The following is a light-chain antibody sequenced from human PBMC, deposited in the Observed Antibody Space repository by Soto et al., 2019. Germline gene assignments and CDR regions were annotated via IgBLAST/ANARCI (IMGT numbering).Light chain of an antibody. CDR1: QSVSSNY. CDR2: GAS. V-gene: IGKV3-20*01. J-gene: IGKJ2*01. Sequence: EIVLTQSPGTLSLSPGERATLSCRASQSVSSNYLAWYQQKPGQTPRLLVYGASSRAPGIPDRFSGSGSGTDFTLTISRLAPEDFAVFYCHQYSNSPYTFGQGTKLEIK. CDR3: HQYSNSPYT.